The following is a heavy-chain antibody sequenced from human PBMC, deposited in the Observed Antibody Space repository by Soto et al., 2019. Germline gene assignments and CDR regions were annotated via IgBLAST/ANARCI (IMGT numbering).Heavy chain of an antibody. CDR3: ARDPSAVPAVQTLPSFSRFDP. CDR1: GYTFTGYY. V-gene: IGHV1-2*04. Sequence: VASVKVSCKASGYTFTGYYMHWVRQAPGQGLEWMGWINPNSGGTNYAQKFQGWVTMTRDTSISTAYMELSRLRSDDTAVYYCARDPSAVPAVQTLPSFSRFDPWGQGTLVTVSS. J-gene: IGHJ5*02. CDR2: INPNSGGT. D-gene: IGHD2-2*01.